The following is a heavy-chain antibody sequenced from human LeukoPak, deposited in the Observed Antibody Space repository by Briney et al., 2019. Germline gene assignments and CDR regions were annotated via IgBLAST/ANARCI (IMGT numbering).Heavy chain of an antibody. CDR3: ARRLTQYDCFDP. J-gene: IGHJ5*02. Sequence: PSQTLSLTCAISGDSVSSNSATWNWIRQSPSRGLEWLGRTYYRSTWYNQYAVSLRSRITINSDTSKNQFSLHLNSVTPEDTAVYYCARRLTQYDCFDPWGQGILVTVSS. CDR2: TYYRSTWYN. V-gene: IGHV6-1*01. D-gene: IGHD2-2*01. CDR1: GDSVSSNSAT.